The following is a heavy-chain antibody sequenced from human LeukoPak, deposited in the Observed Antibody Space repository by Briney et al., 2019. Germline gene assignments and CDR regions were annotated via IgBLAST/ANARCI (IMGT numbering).Heavy chain of an antibody. D-gene: IGHD5-24*01. CDR1: GFTFSNYA. CDR2: ISSSSSYI. CDR3: ARDMDGNY. J-gene: IGHJ4*02. V-gene: IGHV3-21*01. Sequence: GGSLRLSCAASGFTFSNYAMTWVRQGPGKGLEWVSSISSSSSYIYYADSVKGRFTISRDNAKNSLYLQMNSLRAEDTAVYYCARDMDGNYWGQGTLVTVSS.